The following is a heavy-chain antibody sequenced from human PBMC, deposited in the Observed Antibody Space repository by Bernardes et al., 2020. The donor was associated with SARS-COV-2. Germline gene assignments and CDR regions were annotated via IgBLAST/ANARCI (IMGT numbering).Heavy chain of an antibody. J-gene: IGHJ4*02. D-gene: IGHD3-3*01. CDR1: GLTFMYYA. CDR3: AKFSYDFWSGFDY. Sequence: GGSLRLSCAASGLTFMYYAMAWVRQTPGKGLEWVSVISGSGGSTYYADSVKGRFTISRDNAKNTLYLQMNSLRVDDTAVYYCAKFSYDFWSGFDYWGQGTQVTVSS. V-gene: IGHV3-23*01. CDR2: ISGSGGST.